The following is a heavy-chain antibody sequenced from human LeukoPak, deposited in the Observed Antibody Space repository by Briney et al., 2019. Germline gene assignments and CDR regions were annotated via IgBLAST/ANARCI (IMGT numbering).Heavy chain of an antibody. J-gene: IGHJ5*02. Sequence: ASVKVSCKASGYTFTSYDINWVRQATGQGLEWMGWMNPNSGNTNYAQKLQGRVTMTTDTSTSTAYMELRSLRSDDTAVYYCARDMDPHYYDSSGSQNWFDPWGQGTLVTVSS. V-gene: IGHV1-18*01. CDR2: MNPNSGNT. D-gene: IGHD3-22*01. CDR1: GYTFTSYD. CDR3: ARDMDPHYYDSSGSQNWFDP.